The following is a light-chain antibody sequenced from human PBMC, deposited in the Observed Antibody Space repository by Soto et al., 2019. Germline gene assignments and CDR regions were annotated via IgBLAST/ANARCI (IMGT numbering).Light chain of an antibody. V-gene: IGKV3-15*01. Sequence: EIVMTQSPATLSVSPGERATLSCRASQSVSSNLAWYQQKPGQAPRLLXYGASTRANGIPARFSGSGSGTEFTLTISSLQSEDFAAYYCQQYNNWPTITFGQGTRLENK. CDR1: QSVSSN. CDR2: GAS. J-gene: IGKJ5*01. CDR3: QQYNNWPTIT.